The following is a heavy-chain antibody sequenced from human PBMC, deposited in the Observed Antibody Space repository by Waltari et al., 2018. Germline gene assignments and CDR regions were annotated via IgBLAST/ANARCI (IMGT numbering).Heavy chain of an antibody. CDR1: GGSVSSSKW. Sequence: QVHLQESGPGLVKPSGTLSLTCAVSGGSVSSSKWWSWVRQSPGKGLEWIAEIYHSGNTNYNPSLKSRVTISADKSKNQFSLKLSSVTAADTAVYYCAGTGWYNWFDPWGQGTLVTVSS. CDR2: IYHSGNT. D-gene: IGHD6-19*01. J-gene: IGHJ5*02. V-gene: IGHV4-4*02. CDR3: AGTGWYNWFDP.